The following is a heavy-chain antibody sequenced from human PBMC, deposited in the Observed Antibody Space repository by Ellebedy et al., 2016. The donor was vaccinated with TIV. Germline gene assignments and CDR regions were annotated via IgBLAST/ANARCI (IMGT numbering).Heavy chain of an antibody. J-gene: IGHJ1*01. Sequence: SETLSLXXTVSGGSISSYYWSWIRQPAGKGLEWIGRIYTSGSTNYNPSLKSRVTMSVDTSKNQFSLKLSSVTAADTAVYYCARANWNYVERYFQHWGQGTLVTVSS. CDR2: IYTSGST. CDR1: GGSISSYY. CDR3: ARANWNYVERYFQH. D-gene: IGHD1-7*01. V-gene: IGHV4-4*07.